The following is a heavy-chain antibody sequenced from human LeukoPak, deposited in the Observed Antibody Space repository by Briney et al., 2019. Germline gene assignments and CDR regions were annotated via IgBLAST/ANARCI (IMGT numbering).Heavy chain of an antibody. V-gene: IGHV4-39*07. CDR2: INHSGST. CDR1: GGSISSGDYY. J-gene: IGHJ4*02. CDR3: ASGIDPYSSSPPSLH. Sequence: SETLSLTCTVSGGSISSGDYYWSWIRQPPGKGLEWIGEINHSGSTNYNPSLKSRVTISVDTSKNQFSLKLSSVTAADTAVYYCASGIDPYSSSPPSLHWGQGTLVTVSS. D-gene: IGHD6-13*01.